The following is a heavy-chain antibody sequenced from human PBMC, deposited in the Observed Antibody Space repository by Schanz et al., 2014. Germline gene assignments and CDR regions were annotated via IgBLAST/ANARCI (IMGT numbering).Heavy chain of an antibody. CDR1: GFIFNDYY. CDR2: IHYSTDYT. J-gene: IGHJ4*02. D-gene: IGHD3-10*01. V-gene: IGHV3-11*05. Sequence: QVQLVESGGGLVKPGGSLRLSCAASGFIFNDYYMSWVRQAPGKGLEWLSYIHYSTDYTKYADSVRGRFTISRDNAKNSLYLQMNTLRPEDTAVYYCARCFGKGSGSYPDYWGQGTSVTVSS. CDR3: ARCFGKGSGSYPDY.